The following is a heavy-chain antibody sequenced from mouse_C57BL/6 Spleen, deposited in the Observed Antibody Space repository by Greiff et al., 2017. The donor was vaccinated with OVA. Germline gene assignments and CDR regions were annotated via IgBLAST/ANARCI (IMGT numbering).Heavy chain of an antibody. V-gene: IGHV1-64*01. J-gene: IGHJ2*01. CDR2: IHPNSGST. D-gene: IGHD3-2*02. CDR3: ARSGYYFDY. Sequence: QVQLQQSGAELVKPGASVKLTCKASGYTFTSYWMHWVKQRPGQGLEWIGMIHPNSGSTNYNEKFKSKATLTVDKSSSTAYMQLSSLTSEDSAVYYCARSGYYFDYWGQGTTLTVSS. CDR1: GYTFTSYW.